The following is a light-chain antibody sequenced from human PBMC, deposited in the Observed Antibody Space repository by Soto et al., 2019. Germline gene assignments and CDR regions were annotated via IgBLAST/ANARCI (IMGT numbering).Light chain of an antibody. CDR1: QSVSSY. V-gene: IGKV3-15*01. Sequence: EIVLTQSLATLSLSPGERATLSCRASQSVSSYLAWYQQKAGQSPRLLIYGASTRAAETPARFSGSGSETEFTLTISSLQSEDFAVYYCQQYSKWPLTFGGGTKV. CDR3: QQYSKWPLT. CDR2: GAS. J-gene: IGKJ4*01.